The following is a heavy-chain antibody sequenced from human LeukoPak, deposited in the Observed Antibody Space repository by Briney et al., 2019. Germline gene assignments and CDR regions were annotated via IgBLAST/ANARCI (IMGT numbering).Heavy chain of an antibody. CDR1: GFTFSSYG. D-gene: IGHD1-26*01. CDR2: IWYDGSNE. V-gene: IGHV3-33*01. J-gene: IGHJ4*02. Sequence: GRSLRLACAASGFTFSSYGMHWVRQAPGKGLEWVAVIWYDGSNEYCADSVKGRFTISRDNSKNTLYLQMNSLRAEDTAVYYCARDHEWGRAYFDYWGQGTLVTVSS. CDR3: ARDHEWGRAYFDY.